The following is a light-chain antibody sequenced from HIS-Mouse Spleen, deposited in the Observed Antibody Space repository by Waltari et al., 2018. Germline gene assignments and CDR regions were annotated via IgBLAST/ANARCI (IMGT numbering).Light chain of an antibody. V-gene: IGLV2-11*01. CDR3: CSYAGSYTLV. CDR2: DVS. J-gene: IGLJ3*02. Sequence: QSALTQPRSVSGSPGQSVTISCTGTSSDVGGYNYVSWYQQHPGKAPRLMIYDVSKRASGGPDRFSCSKAGNTASLTISGLQAEDEADYYCCSYAGSYTLVFGGGTKLTVL. CDR1: SSDVGGYNY.